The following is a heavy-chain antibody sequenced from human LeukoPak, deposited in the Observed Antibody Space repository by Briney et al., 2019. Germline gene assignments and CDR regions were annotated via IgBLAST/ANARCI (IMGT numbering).Heavy chain of an antibody. CDR1: GFTFSRYW. Sequence: PGQTLRLSCAASGFTFSRYWIHWVRQAPGKGLEWVSRINPDGSTTTYADSVKGRFTISRENAKNTVYLQMNSLRAEDTAFYYCARVLSGSWDWFDPWGQGTLVTVSS. V-gene: IGHV3-74*01. CDR3: ARVLSGSWDWFDP. J-gene: IGHJ5*02. CDR2: INPDGSTT. D-gene: IGHD3-22*01.